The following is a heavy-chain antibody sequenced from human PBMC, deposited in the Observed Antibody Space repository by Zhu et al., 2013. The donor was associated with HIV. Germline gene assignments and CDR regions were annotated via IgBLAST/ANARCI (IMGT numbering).Heavy chain of an antibody. D-gene: IGHD3-3*01. Sequence: QVQLVQSGAEVKKPGASVKVSCKASGYTFTSYDINWVRQATGQGLEWMGWMNPNSGNTGYAQKFQGRVTMTRNTSISTAYMELSSLRSEDTAVYYCARGRNDFWSGYYINYYYYGMDVWGQGTTVTVSS. V-gene: IGHV1-8*01. CDR2: MNPNSGNT. J-gene: IGHJ6*02. CDR3: ARGRNDFWSGYYINYYYYGMDV. CDR1: GYTFTSYD.